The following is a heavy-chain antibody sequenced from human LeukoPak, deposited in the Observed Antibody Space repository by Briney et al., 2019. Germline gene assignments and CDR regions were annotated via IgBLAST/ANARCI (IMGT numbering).Heavy chain of an antibody. V-gene: IGHV3-21*01. D-gene: IGHD5-12*01. CDR3: ARENAGYKDAFDI. J-gene: IGHJ3*02. CDR1: GFTFSTYS. CDR2: ISSSSSYI. Sequence: PGGSLRLSCAASGFTFSTYSMNWVRQAPGKGLEWVSSISSSSSYIYYADSVKGRFTVSRDNAKNSLYLQMSSLRAEDTAVYYCARENAGYKDAFDIWGQGTMVTVSS.